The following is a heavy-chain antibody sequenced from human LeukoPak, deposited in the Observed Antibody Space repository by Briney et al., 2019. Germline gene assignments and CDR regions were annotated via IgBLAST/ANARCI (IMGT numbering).Heavy chain of an antibody. CDR1: GYTFTSYD. Sequence: ASVKVSCKASGYTFTSYDINWVRQATGQGLEWMGWMNPNSGNTGYAQKFQGRVTITRNTSISTAYMELSSLRSEDTAVYYCARLDSGTWQNSLDAFDIWGQGTMVTVSS. CDR3: ARLDSGTWQNSLDAFDI. V-gene: IGHV1-8*03. CDR2: MNPNSGNT. D-gene: IGHD1-1*01. J-gene: IGHJ3*02.